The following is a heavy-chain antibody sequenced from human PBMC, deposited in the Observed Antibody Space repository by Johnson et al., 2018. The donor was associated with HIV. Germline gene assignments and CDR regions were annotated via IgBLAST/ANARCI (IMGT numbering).Heavy chain of an antibody. CDR3: ARDSGLAAPGPFDI. Sequence: QEQLVESGGGVVQPGRSLRLSCAASGFTFSRYAMHWVLQAPGKGLEWVAVISYDGSNKYYADSVKGPFTISRDNSKNTLDLQINSLRAGDTAVYYCARDSGLAAPGPFDIWGQGTMVTVSS. CDR1: GFTFSRYA. V-gene: IGHV3-30-3*01. CDR2: ISYDGSNK. J-gene: IGHJ3*02. D-gene: IGHD1-26*01.